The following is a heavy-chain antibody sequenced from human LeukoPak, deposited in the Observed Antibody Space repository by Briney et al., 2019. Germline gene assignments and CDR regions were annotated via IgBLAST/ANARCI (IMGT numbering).Heavy chain of an antibody. V-gene: IGHV3-23*01. CDR3: AFDSSGYYSVYFDY. J-gene: IGHJ4*02. CDR2: ISGSGGST. CDR1: GFTFSSYA. Sequence: GGSLRLSCAASGFTFSSYAMSWVRQAPGKGLEWVSAISGSGGSTYYADSVKGRFTISRDNSKNTLYLQMNSLRAEDTAVYYCAFDSSGYYSVYFDYWGQGTLVTVSS. D-gene: IGHD3-22*01.